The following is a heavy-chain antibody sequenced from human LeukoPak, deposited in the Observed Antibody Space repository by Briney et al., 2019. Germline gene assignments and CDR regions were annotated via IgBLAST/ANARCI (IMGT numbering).Heavy chain of an antibody. V-gene: IGHV3-11*01. CDR2: ISSSGSTI. J-gene: IGHJ4*02. CDR1: GFTFSDSY. D-gene: IGHD3-22*01. Sequence: GGSLRLSCAASGFTFSDSYMSWVRQAPGKGLEWVSYISSSGSTIYYADSVKGRFTISRDNAKNSLYLQMNSLSAEDTAVYFCARETYFYDTDYYYVKYFDSWGQGTLVTVSS. CDR3: ARETYFYDTDYYYVKYFDS.